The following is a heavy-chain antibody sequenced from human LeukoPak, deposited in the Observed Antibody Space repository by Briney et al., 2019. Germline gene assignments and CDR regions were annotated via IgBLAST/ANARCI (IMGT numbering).Heavy chain of an antibody. D-gene: IGHD2-15*01. V-gene: IGHV3-53*01. Sequence: GGSLRLSCAASGFTVSNNYMTWVRQAPGKGLEWVSLIYSGGSTYYADSVKGRFTISRDNSRNSLYLQMNSLRAEDTAVYYCAAVVALDVWGQGTTVTVSS. CDR2: IYSGGST. CDR3: AAVVALDV. J-gene: IGHJ6*02. CDR1: GFTVSNNY.